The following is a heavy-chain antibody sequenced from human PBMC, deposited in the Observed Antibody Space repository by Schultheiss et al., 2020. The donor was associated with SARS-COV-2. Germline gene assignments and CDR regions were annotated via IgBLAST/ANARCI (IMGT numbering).Heavy chain of an antibody. CDR3: ARGGGTVTTLNWFDP. V-gene: IGHV4-31*03. J-gene: IGHJ5*02. Sequence: SETLSLTCTVSGGSISSGGYYWSWIRQHPGKGLEWIGSIYHSGSTYYNPSLKSRVTISVDTSKNQFSLKLSSVTAADTAVYYCARGGGTVTTLNWFDPWGQGTLVTVSS. D-gene: IGHD4-17*01. CDR2: IYHSGST. CDR1: GGSISSGGYY.